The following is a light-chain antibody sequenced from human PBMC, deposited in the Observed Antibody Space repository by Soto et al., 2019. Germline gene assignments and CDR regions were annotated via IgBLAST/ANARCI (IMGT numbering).Light chain of an antibody. V-gene: IGLV2-8*01. CDR3: CSYVGGYSYV. CDR2: EVN. CDR1: SSDVGAYNY. Sequence: QSVLTQPPSASGSPGQSVTISCTGTSSDVGAYNYVSWYQRYPGKAPKRMIYEVNKRPSGVPDLFSGSKSGNTASLTISGLQAENEADYYCCSYVGGYSYVFGIVTKVTVL. J-gene: IGLJ1*01.